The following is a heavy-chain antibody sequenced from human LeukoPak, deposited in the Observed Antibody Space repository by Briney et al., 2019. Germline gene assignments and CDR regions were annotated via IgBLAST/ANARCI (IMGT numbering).Heavy chain of an antibody. CDR3: ARGYWATSNY. CDR2: INHSGST. D-gene: IGHD2-15*01. Sequence: PSETLSLTCAVYGGSFSGYYWSWIRQPPGKGLEWMGEINHSGSTNYNPSLKSRVTISVDTSKNQFSLKLSSVTAADTAVYYCARGYWATSNYWGQGTLVTVSS. J-gene: IGHJ4*02. CDR1: GGSFSGYY. V-gene: IGHV4-34*01.